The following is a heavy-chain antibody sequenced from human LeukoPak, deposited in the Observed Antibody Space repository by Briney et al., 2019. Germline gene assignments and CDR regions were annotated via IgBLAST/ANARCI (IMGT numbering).Heavy chain of an antibody. Sequence: SETLSLTCTVSGGSISSYYWCWIRQPPGKGLESIGYIYYSGSTNYNPSLKSRVTISVDTSKNQFSLKLSSVTAADTAVYYCARDRDGYNTFDYWGQGTLVTVSS. CDR3: ARDRDGYNTFDY. CDR1: GGSISSYY. CDR2: IYYSGST. J-gene: IGHJ4*02. D-gene: IGHD5-24*01. V-gene: IGHV4-59*12.